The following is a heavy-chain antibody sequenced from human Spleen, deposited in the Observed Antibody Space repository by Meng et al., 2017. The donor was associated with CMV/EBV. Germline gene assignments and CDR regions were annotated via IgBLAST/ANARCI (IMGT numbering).Heavy chain of an antibody. J-gene: IGHJ5*02. V-gene: IGHV4-59*01. D-gene: IGHD1-7*01. CDR3: ARANSNWFDP. Sequence: GSLRLSCTVSGGSISSYYWSWIRQPPGKGLEWIGYIYYSGSTNYNPSLKSRVTISVDTSKNQFSLKLSSVTAADTALYYCARANSNWFDPWGQGTLVTVSS. CDR2: IYYSGST. CDR1: GGSISSYY.